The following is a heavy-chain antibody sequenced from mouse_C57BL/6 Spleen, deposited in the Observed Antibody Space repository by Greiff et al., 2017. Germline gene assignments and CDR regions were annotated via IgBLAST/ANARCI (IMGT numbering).Heavy chain of an antibody. Sequence: QVQLQQPGAELVKPGASVKLSCKASGYTFTSYWMQWVKQRPGQGLEWIGEIDPSDSYTNYNQKFKGKATLTVDTSSSTAYMQLSSLTSEDSAVYYCASSPYYRPPAWFACWGQGTLVTVSA. CDR2: IDPSDSYT. V-gene: IGHV1-50*01. D-gene: IGHD2-14*01. CDR3: ASSPYYRPPAWFAC. J-gene: IGHJ3*01. CDR1: GYTFTSYW.